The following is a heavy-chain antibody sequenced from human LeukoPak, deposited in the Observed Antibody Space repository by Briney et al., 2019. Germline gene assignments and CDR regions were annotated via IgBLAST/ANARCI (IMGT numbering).Heavy chain of an antibody. CDR2: INHSGSA. CDR1: GGSFSGYY. V-gene: IGHV4-34*01. J-gene: IGHJ4*02. D-gene: IGHD3-3*01. Sequence: SETLSLTCAVYGGSFSGYYWSWIRQPPGKGLEWIGEINHSGSANYNPSLKRRVTISLDTSKNQFSLKLSSVTAADTAVYYCARARNYDFWSGYLYYLDYWGQGTLVTVSS. CDR3: ARARNYDFWSGYLYYLDY.